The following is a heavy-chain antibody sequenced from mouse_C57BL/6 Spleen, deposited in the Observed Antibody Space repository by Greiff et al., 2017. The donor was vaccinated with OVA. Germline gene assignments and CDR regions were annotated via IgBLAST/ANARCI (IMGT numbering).Heavy chain of an antibody. V-gene: IGHV3-6*01. CDR2: ISYDGSN. CDR3: ARKGDYGNYFDY. Sequence: ESGPGLVKPSQSLSLTCSVTGYSITSGYYWNWIRQFPGNKLEWMGYISYDGSNNYNPSLKNRISITRDTSKNQFFLKLNSVTTEDTATYYCARKGDYGNYFDYWGQGTTLTVSS. J-gene: IGHJ2*01. CDR1: GYSITSGYY. D-gene: IGHD2-1*01.